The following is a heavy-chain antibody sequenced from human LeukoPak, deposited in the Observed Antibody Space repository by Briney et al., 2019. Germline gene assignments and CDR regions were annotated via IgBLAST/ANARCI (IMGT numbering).Heavy chain of an antibody. CDR1: GFTFSSYA. J-gene: IGHJ4*02. D-gene: IGHD3-22*01. Sequence: GGSLRLSCAASGFTFSSYAMSWVRQAPGKGLEWVSSISSSSSYIYYADSVKGRFTISRDNAKNSLYLQMNSLRAEDTAVYYCARDANYYASSGYLFDYWGQGTLVTVSS. CDR3: ARDANYYASSGYLFDY. V-gene: IGHV3-21*01. CDR2: ISSSSSYI.